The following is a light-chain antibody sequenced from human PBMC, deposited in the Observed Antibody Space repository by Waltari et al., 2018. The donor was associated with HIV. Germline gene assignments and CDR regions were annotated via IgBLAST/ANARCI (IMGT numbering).Light chain of an antibody. CDR2: DAS. V-gene: IGKV1-33*01. CDR3: QQYDNLPHT. Sequence: DIQMTQSPSPLSASVVDRVTITCQASQDISNYLNWYQQKPGKAPKLLIYDASNLETGVPSRFSGSGSGTDFTFTISSLQPEDIATYYCQQYDNLPHTFGQGTKLEIK. CDR1: QDISNY. J-gene: IGKJ2*01.